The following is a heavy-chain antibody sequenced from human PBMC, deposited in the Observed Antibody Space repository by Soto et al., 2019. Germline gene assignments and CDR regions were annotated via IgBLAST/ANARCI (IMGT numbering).Heavy chain of an antibody. V-gene: IGHV3-13*01. Sequence: GGSLRLSCAASGFTFSSYDMHWVRQATGKGLEWVPAIGTAGDTYYPGSMKGRFTISRENAKNSLYLQMNSLRAGDTAVYYCARVSGGRNYYMDVWGKGTTVTVSS. CDR3: ARVSGGRNYYMDV. CDR2: IGTAGDT. CDR1: GFTFSSYD. D-gene: IGHD2-15*01. J-gene: IGHJ6*03.